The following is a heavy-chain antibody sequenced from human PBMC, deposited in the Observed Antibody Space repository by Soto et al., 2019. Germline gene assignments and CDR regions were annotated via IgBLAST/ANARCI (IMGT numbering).Heavy chain of an antibody. J-gene: IGHJ6*02. Sequence: GGSLRLSCAASGFTVSSNYMSWVRQAPGKGLEWVSVIYSGGSTYYADSVKGRFTISRDNSKNTLYLQMNSLRAEDTAVYYCARDSPISGTAYYYYGMDVWGQGTTVTVSS. D-gene: IGHD1-1*01. V-gene: IGHV3-53*01. CDR1: GFTVSSNY. CDR3: ARDSPISGTAYYYYGMDV. CDR2: IYSGGST.